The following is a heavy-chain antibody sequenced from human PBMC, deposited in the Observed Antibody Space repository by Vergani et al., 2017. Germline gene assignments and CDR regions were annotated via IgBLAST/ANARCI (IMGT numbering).Heavy chain of an antibody. V-gene: IGHV3-48*03. D-gene: IGHD6-19*01. J-gene: IGHJ4*02. Sequence: EVQLVESGGGLVQPGGSLRLSCVASGFTFSSYEMNWVRQAPGQGLEWISYIDSSGRTIYYADSVKGRFTISRDNAKNSLYLQMNSLRAEDTAVYYCARDLKTGWRYFDCWGQGTLVTVSS. CDR2: IDSSGRTI. CDR1: GFTFSSYE. CDR3: ARDLKTGWRYFDC.